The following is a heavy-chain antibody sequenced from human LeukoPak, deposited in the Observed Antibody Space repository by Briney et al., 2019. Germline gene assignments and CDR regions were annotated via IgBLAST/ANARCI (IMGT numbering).Heavy chain of an antibody. J-gene: IGHJ4*02. V-gene: IGHV1-2*02. CDR3: ASGYYDFWNGFDY. CDR1: GYTFTSYD. D-gene: IGHD3-3*01. Sequence: ASVKVSCKASGYTFTSYDINWVRQATGQGLEWMGWMNPNSGGTNYAQKFQGRVTMTRDTSISTAYMELSRLRSDDTAVYYCASGYYDFWNGFDYWGQGTLVTVSS. CDR2: MNPNSGGT.